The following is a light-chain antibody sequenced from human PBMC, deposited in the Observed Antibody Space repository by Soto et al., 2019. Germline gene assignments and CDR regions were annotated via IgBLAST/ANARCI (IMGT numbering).Light chain of an antibody. Sequence: EIVMTQSPATLSVSPGERSTLSCRASQSVNIYLAWYQQKPGQAPRLLIHGATTRATGIPDRFSGSGSGTDFTLTISRLEPEDFAIYFCQQRGNWWTFGQGTKVDI. V-gene: IGKV3-11*01. CDR1: QSVNIY. CDR2: GAT. J-gene: IGKJ1*01. CDR3: QQRGNWWT.